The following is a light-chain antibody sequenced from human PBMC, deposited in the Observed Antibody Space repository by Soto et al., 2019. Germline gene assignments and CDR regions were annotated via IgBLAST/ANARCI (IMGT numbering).Light chain of an antibody. CDR2: GAS. CDR1: LSVRDDY. Sequence: EIVLTQSPGTLSLSPGERATLSCTASLSVRDDYLAWYQQKPGQAPRLLIYGASSRATGVPDRFSGSGSGTDFTLTISRLEPEDFALYYCQHYDSSPMTFGQGTKVEIK. CDR3: QHYDSSPMT. J-gene: IGKJ1*01. V-gene: IGKV3-20*01.